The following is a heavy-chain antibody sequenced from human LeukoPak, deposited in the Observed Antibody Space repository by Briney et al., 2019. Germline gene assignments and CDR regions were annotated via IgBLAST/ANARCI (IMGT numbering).Heavy chain of an antibody. Sequence: GRSLRLSCAASGFTFDDYAMHWVRQAPGKGLEWVSGISWNSGSIGYADSVKGRFTISRDNAKNSLYLQMNSLRAEDTALYYCAKDGSWGAAMGDAFDIWGQGTMVTVSS. CDR2: ISWNSGSI. V-gene: IGHV3-9*01. D-gene: IGHD5-18*01. CDR1: GFTFDDYA. CDR3: AKDGSWGAAMGDAFDI. J-gene: IGHJ3*02.